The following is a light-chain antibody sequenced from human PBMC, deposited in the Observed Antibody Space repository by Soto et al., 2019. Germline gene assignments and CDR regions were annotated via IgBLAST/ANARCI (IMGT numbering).Light chain of an antibody. J-gene: IGKJ1*01. V-gene: IGKV3-20*01. CDR2: GAS. CDR1: QSVSSSY. CDR3: QQYGSSPGT. Sequence: EIVLTQSPGTLFLSPGERATLSCRASQSVSSSYLAWYQQKPGQAPRLLIYGASSRATGLPDRFSGSGSGTDFALTISRLEPEDFAVYYCQQYGSSPGTFGQGTKVEIK.